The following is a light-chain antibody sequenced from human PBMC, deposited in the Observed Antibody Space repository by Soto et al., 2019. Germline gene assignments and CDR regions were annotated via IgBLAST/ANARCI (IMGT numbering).Light chain of an antibody. CDR2: ATS. V-gene: IGKV1-39*01. Sequence: DFQMTQSPSSLSASVGDRVTITCRASQPISRFLNWYQQKPGTAPKLLIYATSTLQRGVPSRFRGSGSGTDFSLTISGLQPEDFATYYCQQTYTTPTWTFGQGTRVEIK. CDR3: QQTYTTPTWT. J-gene: IGKJ1*01. CDR1: QPISRF.